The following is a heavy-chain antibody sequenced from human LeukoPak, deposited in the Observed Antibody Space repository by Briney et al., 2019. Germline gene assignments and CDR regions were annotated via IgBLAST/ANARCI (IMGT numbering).Heavy chain of an antibody. CDR2: TSYSGST. CDR3: ARYGEYNWFDP. Sequence: SETLSLTCTVSRGSISGYQWSWIRQPPGKGLQWIGNTSYSGSTNYNPSLKSRVTISVDTSKNQFSLKLSSVTAADTAVYYCARYGEYNWFDPWGQGTLVTVSS. CDR1: RGSISGYQ. V-gene: IGHV4-59*12. J-gene: IGHJ5*02. D-gene: IGHD7-27*01.